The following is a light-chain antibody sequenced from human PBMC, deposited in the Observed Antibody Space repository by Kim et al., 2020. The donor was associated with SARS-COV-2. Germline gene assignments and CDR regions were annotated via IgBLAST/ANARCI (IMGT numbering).Light chain of an antibody. CDR2: NNN. V-gene: IGLV1-44*01. CDR1: SSNIASNP. Sequence: ELTQPPSASATPGQRVTISCSGSSSNIASNPVNWYQQLPGTAPKLLIQNNNQRPSGVPDRFSGSKSGTSASLAISGLQSEDEADYYCVTWDDSLYGVVIGGGTQLTVL. J-gene: IGLJ2*01. CDR3: VTWDDSLYGVV.